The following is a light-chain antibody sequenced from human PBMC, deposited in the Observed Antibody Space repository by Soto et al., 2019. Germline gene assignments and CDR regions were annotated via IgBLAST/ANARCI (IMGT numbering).Light chain of an antibody. CDR3: QQYDKSPQT. Sequence: EIVLTQSPGTLSLSPGERATLSCRASQTVNSIYLAWYQQKPGQAPRLLIYGASNRATDIPDRFSGSGSGTDFTLTISRLEPEDFAVYYCQQYDKSPQTFGQGTMLEIK. CDR2: GAS. J-gene: IGKJ2*01. CDR1: QTVNSIY. V-gene: IGKV3-20*01.